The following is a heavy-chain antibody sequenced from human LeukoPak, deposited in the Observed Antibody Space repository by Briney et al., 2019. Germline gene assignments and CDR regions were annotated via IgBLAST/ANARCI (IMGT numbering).Heavy chain of an antibody. Sequence: PSETLSLTXAVSGYSISSGYYWGWIRQPPGKGLEWIGSIYHSGSTYYNPSLKSRVTISVDTSKNQFSLKLSSVTAADTAVYYCARHLLDIVVVPAALTPVNWFDPWGQGTLVTVSS. V-gene: IGHV4-38-2*01. CDR1: GYSISSGYY. CDR3: ARHLLDIVVVPAALTPVNWFDP. D-gene: IGHD2-2*03. CDR2: IYHSGST. J-gene: IGHJ5*02.